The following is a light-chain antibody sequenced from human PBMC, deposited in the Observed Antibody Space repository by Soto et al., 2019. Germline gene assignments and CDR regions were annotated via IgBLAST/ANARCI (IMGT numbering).Light chain of an antibody. V-gene: IGKV1-39*01. Sequence: DIQMTQSPSSLSASIGDRVTITCRATQSIDRYLNWYQQKPGKAPKLLIYGASSLQSGVPSRFRGSGSGTDFTLTISSLQPEDFATYYCQQSHSTPPAFGQGTRLDMK. J-gene: IGKJ5*01. CDR2: GAS. CDR3: QQSHSTPPA. CDR1: QSIDRY.